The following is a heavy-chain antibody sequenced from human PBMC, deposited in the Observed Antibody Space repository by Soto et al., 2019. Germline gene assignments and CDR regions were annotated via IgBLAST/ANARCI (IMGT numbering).Heavy chain of an antibody. CDR2: IYHSGST. Sequence: QVQLQESGPGLVKPSGTLSLTWAISGGSISSSNWWSWVRQPPGKGLEWIGEIYHSGSTNYNPSLKSRVSISVYKSQNQFSLKLSSVTAADTAVYYCARVVGGYYYGMDVWGQGTTVTVSS. CDR1: GGSISSSNW. D-gene: IGHD2-2*01. CDR3: ARVVGGYYYGMDV. V-gene: IGHV4-4*02. J-gene: IGHJ6*02.